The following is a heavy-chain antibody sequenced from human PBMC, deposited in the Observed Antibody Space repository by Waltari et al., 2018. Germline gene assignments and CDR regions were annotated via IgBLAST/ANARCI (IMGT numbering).Heavy chain of an antibody. V-gene: IGHV1-69*04. D-gene: IGHD6-13*01. CDR3: ARELWRQQLVYKE. J-gene: IGHJ4*02. Sequence: QVQLVQSGAEVKKPGSSVKVSCKASGGTFSSYAISWVRQAPGQGLEWMGGIIPSLGIANDAKKFQGRVTITADESTRTAYMELSSLRSEDTAVYYCARELWRQQLVYKEWGQGTLVTVSS. CDR1: GGTFSSYA. CDR2: IIPSLGIA.